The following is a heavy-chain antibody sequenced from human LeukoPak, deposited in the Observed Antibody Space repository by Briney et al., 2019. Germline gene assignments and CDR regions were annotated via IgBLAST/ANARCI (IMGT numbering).Heavy chain of an antibody. CDR2: INPSGGNT. CDR3: ARFGSRPY. D-gene: IGHD1-14*01. CDR1: GYIFTSFY. J-gene: IGHJ4*02. Sequence: ASVKVSCKASGYIFTSFYMHWVRQAPGQGLEWMGIINPSGGNTGYAQKFQGRVTMTRDTSTSTVYMELSSLRSEDTAVYYCARFGSRPYWGQGTLVTVSS. V-gene: IGHV1-46*01.